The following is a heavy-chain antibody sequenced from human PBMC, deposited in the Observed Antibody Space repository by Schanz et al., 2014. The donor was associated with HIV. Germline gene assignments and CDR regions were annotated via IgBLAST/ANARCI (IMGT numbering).Heavy chain of an antibody. CDR2: ISWSSGNI. Sequence: VQLVESGGGLVKPGGSLRLSCEASGFTFDSQSMNWVRQAPGKGLEWVSGISWSSGNIGYADSVKGRFTISRDNAKNSLYLQMSSLRREDTAFYYCAKGVSVAGSSYYFDYWGQGALVTVSS. CDR3: AKGVSVAGSSYYFDY. D-gene: IGHD6-19*01. CDR1: GFTFDSQS. V-gene: IGHV3-9*01. J-gene: IGHJ4*02.